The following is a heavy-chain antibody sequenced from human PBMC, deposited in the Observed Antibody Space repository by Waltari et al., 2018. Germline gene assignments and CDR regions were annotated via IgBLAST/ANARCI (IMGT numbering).Heavy chain of an antibody. CDR1: GGSFSGYY. CDR3: ASYRPDCSSTSCYYTGRGYYFDY. D-gene: IGHD2-2*01. CDR2: INHSGST. J-gene: IGHJ4*02. Sequence: QVQLQQWGAGLLKPSETLSLTCAVSGGSFSGYYWSWIRQPPGKGLEWIGEINHSGSTNYNPSLKSRVTISVDTSKNQFSLKLSSVTAADTAVYYCASYRPDCSSTSCYYTGRGYYFDYWGQGTLVTVSS. V-gene: IGHV4-34*01.